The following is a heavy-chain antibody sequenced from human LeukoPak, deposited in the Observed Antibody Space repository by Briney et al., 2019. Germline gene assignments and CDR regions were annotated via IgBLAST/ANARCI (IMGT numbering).Heavy chain of an antibody. D-gene: IGHD1-7*01. J-gene: IGHJ3*01. CDR1: GFTFDGHA. V-gene: IGHV3-20*04. Sequence: GGSLRLSCAASGFTFDGHAMSWVRQTPRKGLEWVSNINWNGAGTSYADSVKGRFTISRDNAKNSLYLQMSSLRAEDTALYYCARVFGTNLDAFNLWGQGTMVTVSS. CDR3: ARVFGTNLDAFNL. CDR2: INWNGAGT.